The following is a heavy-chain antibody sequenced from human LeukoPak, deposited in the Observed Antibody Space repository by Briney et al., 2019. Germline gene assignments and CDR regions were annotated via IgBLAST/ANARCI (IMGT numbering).Heavy chain of an antibody. CDR2: IKSKIDGGTT. Sequence: GGSLRLSCAASGFTFNNDWMNWVRQAPGKGLEWVGRIKSKIDGGTTDYAASVKGRFTISRDDSNNTLYLQMSSLKTEDTALYYCTTGGNVLVAGTRTFDIWGQGTVVTVSS. D-gene: IGHD6-19*01. V-gene: IGHV3-15*07. J-gene: IGHJ3*02. CDR1: GFTFNNDW. CDR3: TTGGNVLVAGTRTFDI.